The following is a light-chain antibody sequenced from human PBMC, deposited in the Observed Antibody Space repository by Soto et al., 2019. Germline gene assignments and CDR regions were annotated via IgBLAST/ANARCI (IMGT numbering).Light chain of an antibody. CDR1: QSVSSN. CDR2: CAS. V-gene: IGKV3-15*01. J-gene: IGKJ2*01. CDR3: QQYNNWPPKYT. Sequence: EIVMTQSPATLSVSPGERATLSCRASQSVSSNLDWYQQKPGQAPRLLIYCASTRATSIPARFSGSVSGTEFTLTISSQQSEDFAVYYCQQYNNWPPKYTFGQGTKLEIK.